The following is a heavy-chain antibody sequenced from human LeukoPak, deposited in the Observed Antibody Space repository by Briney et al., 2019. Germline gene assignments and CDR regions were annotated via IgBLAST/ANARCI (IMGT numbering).Heavy chain of an antibody. CDR1: GGSISSSAYH. CDR2: IHSSGST. J-gene: IGHJ5*02. D-gene: IGHD3-10*01. Sequence: SETLSLTCTVSGGSISSSAYHWGWIRQPPGKGLEWVGSIHSSGSTYYNLSLKSRVTISVDTSKNQFSLKLRSVTAADTAVYYCARGPRFGELLWHWFDPWGQGTLVTVSS. V-gene: IGHV4-39*01. CDR3: ARGPRFGELLWHWFDP.